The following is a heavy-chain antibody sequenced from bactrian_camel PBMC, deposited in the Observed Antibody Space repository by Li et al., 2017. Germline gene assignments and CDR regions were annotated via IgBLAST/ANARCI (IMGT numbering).Heavy chain of an antibody. CDR2: IDMADRT. CDR1: EYPYSRYC. J-gene: IGHJ4*01. D-gene: IGHD2*01. V-gene: IGHV3S10*01. Sequence: DVQLVESGRGSVQAGGSLRLSCVVSEYPYSRYCLGWFRQAPGMKRAGVAVIDMADRTDYTDSVKGRFTISKDNAENTLYLQMNILKPEDTAMYYCATDRCRAPLALHEFNYRGQRTQVTVS. CDR3: ATDRCRAPLALHEFNY.